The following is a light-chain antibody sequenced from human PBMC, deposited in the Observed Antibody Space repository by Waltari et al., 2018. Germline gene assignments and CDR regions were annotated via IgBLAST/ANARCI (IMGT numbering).Light chain of an antibody. V-gene: IGKV4-1*01. J-gene: IGKJ4*01. CDR1: QSVLYSSNIKNY. CDR2: WAS. CDR3: QQFYSLPVT. Sequence: DIVMTQSPDSLAVSLGERATINCKSSQSVLYSSNIKNYVAWYQQKPGQPPKLLVYWASTLESGVPDRFSGSGSGTDFSLTISSLQAEDVAVYYCQQFYSLPVTFGGGTNVEIK.